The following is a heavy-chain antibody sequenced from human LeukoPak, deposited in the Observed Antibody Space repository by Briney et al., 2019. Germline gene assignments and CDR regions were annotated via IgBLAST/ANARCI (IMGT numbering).Heavy chain of an antibody. CDR2: INSDGSNT. Sequence: GGSLRLSCAASGFTFSSYWMHWVRHAPGKGLVWVSRINSDGSNTGYADSVKGRFTVSRDNSKNTLYLQMNSLRAEDTAVYYCARELSPVVKYYFDDWGQGTLVTVSS. V-gene: IGHV3-74*01. CDR3: ARELSPVVKYYFDD. J-gene: IGHJ4*02. D-gene: IGHD3-22*01. CDR1: GFTFSSYW.